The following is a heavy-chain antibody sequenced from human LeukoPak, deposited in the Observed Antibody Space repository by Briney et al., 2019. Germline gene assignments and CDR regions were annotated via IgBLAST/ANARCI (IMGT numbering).Heavy chain of an antibody. V-gene: IGHV3-23*01. CDR3: AKRDYYGSGSSY. D-gene: IGHD3-10*01. J-gene: IGHJ4*02. CDR1: GVTLSSYA. CDR2: ISGSGGST. Sequence: GGSLRLSCAASGVTLSSYAMSWVRQAPGKGLEWVSAISGSGGSTYYADSVKGRFTISRDNSKNTLYLQTNSLRAEDTAVYYCAKRDYYGSGSSYWGQGTLVTVSS.